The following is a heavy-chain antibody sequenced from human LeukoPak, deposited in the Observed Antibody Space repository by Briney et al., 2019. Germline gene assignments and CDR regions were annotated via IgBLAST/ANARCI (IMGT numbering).Heavy chain of an antibody. CDR2: IYYSGST. Sequence: PPETLSLTCTVSGGSISSYYWSWIRQPPGKGLEWIGYIYYSGSTNYNPSLKSRVTISVDTSKNQFSLKLSSVTAADTAVYYCAREGLSRDGYNSDYYYYYYMDVWGKGTTVTVSS. V-gene: IGHV4-59*01. CDR1: GGSISSYY. CDR3: AREGLSRDGYNSDYYYYYYMDV. J-gene: IGHJ6*03. D-gene: IGHD5-24*01.